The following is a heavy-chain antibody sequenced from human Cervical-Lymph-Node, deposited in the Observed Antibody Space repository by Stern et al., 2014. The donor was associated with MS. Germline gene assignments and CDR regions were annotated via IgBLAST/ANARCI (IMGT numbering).Heavy chain of an antibody. D-gene: IGHD2/OR15-2a*01. Sequence: QVQLVQSGAEVKKPWSSVKVSCQASGGTFNVYAINWLRQAPGQGLEWMGGIIPIFGTANYAQQFQGRVQITADDSTSTSSLTLRSRRSNDTAVYYCARDGRHRGNYGLDVWGQGTTVIVSS. CDR1: GGTFNVYA. J-gene: IGHJ6*02. V-gene: IGHV1-69*12. CDR2: IIPIFGTA. CDR3: ARDGRHRGNYGLDV.